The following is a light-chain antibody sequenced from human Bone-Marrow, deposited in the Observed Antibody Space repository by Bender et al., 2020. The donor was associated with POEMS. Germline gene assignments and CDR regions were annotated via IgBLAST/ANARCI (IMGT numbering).Light chain of an antibody. CDR2: QDM. V-gene: IGLV3-21*04. J-gene: IGLJ3*02. Sequence: SFELTQPPSLSVSPGQTARITCSGEALPKQYVYWYQQQPGQAPVLLIYQDMKRPSGIPERFSGSNSGNTATLTISSVADGDEADYYCQVWDSSSDHLVFGGGTKLTVL. CDR1: ALPKQY. CDR3: QVWDSSSDHLV.